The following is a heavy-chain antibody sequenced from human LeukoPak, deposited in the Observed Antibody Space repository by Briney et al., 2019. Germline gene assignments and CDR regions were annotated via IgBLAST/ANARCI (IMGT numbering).Heavy chain of an antibody. CDR2: IYTSGST. CDR3: ARDPGTIPPYYFDY. Sequence: SETLSLTCTVSGGSISSGSYYWSWIRQPAGKGLEWIGRIYTSGSTNYNPSLKSRVTISVDTSKNQFSLKLSSVTAADTAVYYCARDPGTIPPYYFDYWGQGTLVTVSS. V-gene: IGHV4-61*02. CDR1: GGSISSGSYY. D-gene: IGHD3-10*01. J-gene: IGHJ4*02.